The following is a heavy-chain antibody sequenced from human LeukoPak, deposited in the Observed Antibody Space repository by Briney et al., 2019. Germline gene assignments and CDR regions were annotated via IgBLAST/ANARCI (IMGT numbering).Heavy chain of an antibody. J-gene: IGHJ4*02. Sequence: SQTLSLTCTVSGGSISSGDYYWSWIRQPPGKGLEWIGYIYYSGSTYYNPSLKSRVTISVDTSKHQFSLKLSSVTAADTAVYYCARDLLGGDFDYWGQGTLVTVSS. CDR1: GGSISSGDYY. D-gene: IGHD2/OR15-2a*01. CDR2: IYYSGST. CDR3: ARDLLGGDFDY. V-gene: IGHV4-30-4*01.